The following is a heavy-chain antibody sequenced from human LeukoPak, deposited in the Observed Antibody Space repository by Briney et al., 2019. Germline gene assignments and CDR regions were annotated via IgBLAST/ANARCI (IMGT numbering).Heavy chain of an antibody. CDR3: AKRHERTAYYFDY. J-gene: IGHJ4*02. CDR1: GFTFSSYA. V-gene: IGHV3-23*01. Sequence: PGGSLRLSCAASGFTFSSYAMNWVRQAPGKGLEWVSGISGSGGSTYYADSVKGRFTISRDNSKNTLYLQMNTLRAEDTAVYYCAKRHERTAYYFDYWGQGTLVTVSS. D-gene: IGHD2-21*02. CDR2: ISGSGGST.